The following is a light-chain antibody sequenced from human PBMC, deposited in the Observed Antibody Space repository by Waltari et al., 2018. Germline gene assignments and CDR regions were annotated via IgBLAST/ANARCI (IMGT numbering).Light chain of an antibody. CDR3: CSYAGSSWV. Sequence: QSALTQPASVSGSPGQSITISCPGTSSDVGRYNLFSWYQQHPGKAPKLMIYEGSKRPSGVSNRFSGSKSGNTASLTISGLQAEDEADYYCCSYAGSSWVFGGGTKLTVL. CDR2: EGS. V-gene: IGLV2-23*01. CDR1: SSDVGRYNL. J-gene: IGLJ3*02.